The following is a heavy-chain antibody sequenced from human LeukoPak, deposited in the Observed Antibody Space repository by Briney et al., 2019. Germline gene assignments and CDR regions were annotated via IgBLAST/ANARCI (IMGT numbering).Heavy chain of an antibody. D-gene: IGHD3-10*01. CDR2: IYYSGST. CDR3: ARDVQEYYGSGSYYNWFDP. CDR1: GGSISSYY. V-gene: IGHV4-59*06. Sequence: SETLSLTCTVSGGSISSYYWSWIRQHPGKGLEWIGYIYYSGSTYYNPSLKSRVTISVDTSKNQFSLKLSSVTAADTAVYYCARDVQEYYGSGSYYNWFDPWGQGTLVTVSS. J-gene: IGHJ5*02.